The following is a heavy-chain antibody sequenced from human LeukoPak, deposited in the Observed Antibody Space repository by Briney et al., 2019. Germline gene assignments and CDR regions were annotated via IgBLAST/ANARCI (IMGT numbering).Heavy chain of an antibody. J-gene: IGHJ4*02. Sequence: ASVKVSCKASGYTFTSYGISWVRQAPGQGLEWMGWISAYNGNTNYAQKLQGRVTMTTDTSTSTAYMELRSLRSDDTAVYYCARDRYYYDSSGYEYYFDYWGQGTLVTVSS. CDR2: ISAYNGNT. V-gene: IGHV1-18*01. CDR1: GYTFTSYG. D-gene: IGHD3-22*01. CDR3: ARDRYYYDSSGYEYYFDY.